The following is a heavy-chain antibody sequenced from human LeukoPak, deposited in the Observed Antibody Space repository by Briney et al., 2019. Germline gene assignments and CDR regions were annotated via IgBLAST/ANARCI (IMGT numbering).Heavy chain of an antibody. CDR2: ISYSGST. Sequence: PSETLSLTCTVSAGSISSYYGGWIRQPPGKGLGWIGYISYSGSTNYNPSLKSRVTISVDTCKNPFCLKRSSVTAADTAVYYCARAGYNYGSDWWGQGTLVTLSS. CDR3: ARAGYNYGSDW. J-gene: IGHJ4*02. CDR1: AGSISSYY. V-gene: IGHV4-59*01. D-gene: IGHD5-18*01.